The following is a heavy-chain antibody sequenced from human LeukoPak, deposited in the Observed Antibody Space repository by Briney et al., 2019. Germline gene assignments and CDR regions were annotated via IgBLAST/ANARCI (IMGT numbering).Heavy chain of an antibody. V-gene: IGHV3-48*03. Sequence: GGSLRLSCAVSGFPFSIYEMNWVRQAPGKGLEWVSNIGSSGTTIYYADSVKGRLSISRDNTKNSLYLQMISLRVEDTAVYYCALLAVASDFDYWGQGALVTVSS. CDR1: GFPFSIYE. CDR3: ALLAVASDFDY. J-gene: IGHJ4*02. D-gene: IGHD6-19*01. CDR2: IGSSGTTI.